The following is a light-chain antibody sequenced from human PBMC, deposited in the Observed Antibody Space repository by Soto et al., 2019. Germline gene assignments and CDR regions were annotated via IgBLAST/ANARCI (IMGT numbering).Light chain of an antibody. CDR2: AAS. V-gene: IGKV1-8*01. J-gene: IGKJ5*01. CDR1: QGISSY. CDR3: QKYYSYSSIT. Sequence: AIRMTQSQSSFSASTGDRVTITCRASQGISSYLAWYQQKPGKAPKLLIYAASTLQSWVPTRISGSGSGTDLTLTISVLKSEDFATYYSQKYYSYSSITFGQRTRMEIK.